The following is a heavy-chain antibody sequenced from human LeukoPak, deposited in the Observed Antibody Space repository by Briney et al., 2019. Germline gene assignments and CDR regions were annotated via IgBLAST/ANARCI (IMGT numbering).Heavy chain of an antibody. J-gene: IGHJ4*02. V-gene: IGHV3-48*02. CDR3: AKHYYGSGSQKYYFDY. Sequence: GGSLRLSCAASGFTFSSYNMNWVRQAPGKGLEWVSYITSGGSTIYYADSVKGRFTISRDNAKNSLYLQMNSLRDEDTAVYYCAKHYYGSGSQKYYFDYWGQGTLVTVSS. CDR1: GFTFSSYN. CDR2: ITSGGSTI. D-gene: IGHD3-10*01.